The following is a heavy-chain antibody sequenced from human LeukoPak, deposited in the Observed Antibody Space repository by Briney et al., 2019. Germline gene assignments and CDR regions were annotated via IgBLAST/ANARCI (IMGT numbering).Heavy chain of an antibody. CDR2: VRGSGDST. J-gene: IGHJ4*02. V-gene: IGHV3-23*01. Sequence: AGGSLRLSCAASGFTFNNYAMSWVRQAPGKGLEWVSVVRGSGDSTYYADSVKGRFTISRDNSKNTLYLQMNSLRAEDTAVYYCAREGVGWELLGGYYFDYWGQGTLVTVSS. CDR3: AREGVGWELLGGYYFDY. CDR1: GFTFNNYA. D-gene: IGHD1-26*01.